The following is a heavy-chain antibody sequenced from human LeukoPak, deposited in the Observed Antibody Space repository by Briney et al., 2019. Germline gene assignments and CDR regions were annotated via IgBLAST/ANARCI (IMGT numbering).Heavy chain of an antibody. CDR1: GFIFSSYA. CDR3: AGGPVVTTFDY. J-gene: IGHJ4*02. D-gene: IGHD2-21*02. V-gene: IGHV3-20*04. CDR2: INWNGGST. Sequence: PGGSLRLSCAASGFIFSSYAMSWVRQAPGQGLEWVSGINWNGGSTGYADSVKGRFTISRDNAKKSPSLQMSSLSAADTAVYYCAGGPVVTTFDYWGQGTLVTVSS.